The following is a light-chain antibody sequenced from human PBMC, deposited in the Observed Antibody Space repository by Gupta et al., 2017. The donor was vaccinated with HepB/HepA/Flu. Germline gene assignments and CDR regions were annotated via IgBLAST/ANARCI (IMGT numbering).Light chain of an antibody. Sequence: EIVLTQSPGTVSLSPGERATLSCRASQSVSSSYLAWYQQKPGQAPRLLIYGASSRATGISDRFSGSGSGTDFTLTISRLEPEDFAVYYCQQYGSSPMYTFGQETKLEIK. CDR2: GAS. J-gene: IGKJ2*01. V-gene: IGKV3-20*01. CDR1: QSVSSSY. CDR3: QQYGSSPMYT.